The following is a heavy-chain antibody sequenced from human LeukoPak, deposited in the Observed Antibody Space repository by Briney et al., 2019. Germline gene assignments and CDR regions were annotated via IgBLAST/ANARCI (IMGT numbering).Heavy chain of an antibody. J-gene: IGHJ6*03. CDR1: GYSFTSYW. CDR2: ISAYNGNT. V-gene: IGHV1-18*04. Sequence: GESLKISCKGSGYSFTSYWIGWVRQMPGKGLEWMGWISAYNGNTTYAQKLQGRVTMTTDTSTSTAYMELRSLRSDDTAVYYCARDAPDSSSAAFYYYMDVWGKGTTVTVSS. CDR3: ARDAPDSSSAAFYYYMDV. D-gene: IGHD6-6*01.